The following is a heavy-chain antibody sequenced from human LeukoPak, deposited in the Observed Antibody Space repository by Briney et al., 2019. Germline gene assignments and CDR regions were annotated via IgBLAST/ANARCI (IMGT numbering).Heavy chain of an antibody. CDR2: ISYSGST. V-gene: IGHV4-4*02. CDR3: AREGTAGTNLNWFDP. CDR1: GGSITSSNW. J-gene: IGHJ5*02. D-gene: IGHD1-1*01. Sequence: SETLSLTCAVSGGSITSSNWWTWVRQPPEKGLEWIGYISYSGSTNFNPSLKSRVTISVDTSKNQFSLKLSSVTAADTAVYYCAREGTAGTNLNWFDPWGQGTLVTVSS.